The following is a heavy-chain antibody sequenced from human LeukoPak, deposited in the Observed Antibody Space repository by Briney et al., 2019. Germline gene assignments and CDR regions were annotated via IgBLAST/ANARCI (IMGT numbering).Heavy chain of an antibody. J-gene: IGHJ6*04. V-gene: IGHV3-33*01. CDR2: IWYDGSNK. Sequence: GGSLRLSCAASGFTLSSYGMHWVRQAPGKGLEWVAVIWYDGSNKYYADSVKGRFTISRDNSKNTLYLQMNSLRAEDTAVYYCARDSRGLDVRGKGTTVTVSS. CDR3: ARDSRGLDV. CDR1: GFTLSSYG.